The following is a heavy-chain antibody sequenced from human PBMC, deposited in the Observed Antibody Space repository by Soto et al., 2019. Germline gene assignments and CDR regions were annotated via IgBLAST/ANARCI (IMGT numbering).Heavy chain of an antibody. CDR3: LSSGVAVS. Sequence: EVQLVESGGGLVQPGGSLRLSCAASGFTFSGYWMTWVRQAPGKGLEWVANIAYVGSEKNYVDSVKGRFTISRDNTRNSLYLQMNTLRAEDTAVYCCLSSGVAVSWGQGTLVTVSS. D-gene: IGHD6-19*01. CDR1: GFTFSGYW. CDR2: IAYVGSEK. J-gene: IGHJ4*02. V-gene: IGHV3-7*05.